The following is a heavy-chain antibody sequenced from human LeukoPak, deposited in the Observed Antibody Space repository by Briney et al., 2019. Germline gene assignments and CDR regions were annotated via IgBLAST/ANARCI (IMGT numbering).Heavy chain of an antibody. J-gene: IGHJ3*02. Sequence: PGGSLRLSCAASGFTFSNAWMSWVRQAPGKGLEWVGRIKSKTDGGTTDYAAPVKGRFTISRDDSKNTLYLQMNSLKTEDTAVYYCTTELPRRGSSRGVGAFDIWGQGTMVTVSS. CDR2: IKSKTDGGTT. CDR1: GFTFSNAW. V-gene: IGHV3-15*01. D-gene: IGHD6-13*01. CDR3: TTELPRRGSSRGVGAFDI.